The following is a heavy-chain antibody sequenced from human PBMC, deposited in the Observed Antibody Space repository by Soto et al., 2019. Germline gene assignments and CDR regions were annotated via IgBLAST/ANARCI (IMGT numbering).Heavy chain of an antibody. CDR3: ARAMVVTQPWFDP. D-gene: IGHD2-21*02. Sequence: QVQLQESGPGLVKPSQTLSITCTVSGGSISSGDYYWSWIRQPPRKGLEWIGYIYYSGSTYYNPSLQSRLTTSVDTSKNQFSLKLSSVTAADTAVYYCARAMVVTQPWFDPWGHGTPVPVSS. J-gene: IGHJ5*02. V-gene: IGHV4-30-4*01. CDR2: IYYSGST. CDR1: GGSISSGDYY.